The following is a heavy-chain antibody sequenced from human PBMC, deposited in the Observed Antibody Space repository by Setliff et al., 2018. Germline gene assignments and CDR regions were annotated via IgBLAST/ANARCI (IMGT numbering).Heavy chain of an antibody. CDR2: INAGNGNT. D-gene: IGHD3-3*01. CDR1: GYTFTSYA. Sequence: ASVKVSCKASGYTFTSYAMHWVRQAPGQRLEWMGWINAGNGNTKYSQKFQGRVTITRDTSASTAYMGLSSLRSEDTAVYYCARDPRQNDNFWSGYYYYYYYGMDVWGQGTTVTVSS. CDR3: ARDPRQNDNFWSGYYYYYYYGMDV. J-gene: IGHJ6*02. V-gene: IGHV1-3*01.